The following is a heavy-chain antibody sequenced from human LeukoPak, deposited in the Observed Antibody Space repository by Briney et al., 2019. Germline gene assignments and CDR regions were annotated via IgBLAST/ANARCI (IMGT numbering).Heavy chain of an antibody. CDR3: VRDAYYYYYMDV. V-gene: IGHV4-4*07. CDR1: GGSISSYY. J-gene: IGHJ6*03. CDR2: IYSSGST. Sequence: PSETLSLTCTVSGGSISSYYWSWIRQPPGKGLEWLGRIYSSGSTNYNPSLKSRVTMSVDTSKNQFSLKLSSVTAADTAVYYCVRDAYYYYYMDVWGKGTTVTISS.